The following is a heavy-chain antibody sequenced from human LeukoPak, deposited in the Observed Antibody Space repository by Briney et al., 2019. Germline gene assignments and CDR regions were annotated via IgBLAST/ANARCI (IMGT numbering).Heavy chain of an antibody. D-gene: IGHD1-26*01. CDR3: ARDKRGANWFDP. V-gene: IGHV3-21*01. CDR1: GLTFSTYT. J-gene: IGHJ5*02. Sequence: GGSLRLSCSASGLTFSTYTMNWVRQAPGKGLEWVSSISGSSTYIYYADSVKGRCTISRDNAKNSLYLQMNSLRAEDTAVYYCARDKRGANWFDPWGQGTLVTVSS. CDR2: ISGSSTYI.